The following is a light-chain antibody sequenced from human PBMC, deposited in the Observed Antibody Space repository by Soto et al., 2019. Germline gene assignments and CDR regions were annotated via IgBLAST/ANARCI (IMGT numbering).Light chain of an antibody. J-gene: IGKJ5*01. CDR2: GAF. Sequence: EIVLTQSLATLSLSPGERATLSCRASPSVATFVAWYQQKPGQAPRLLIYGAFNRATGIPASFSGSGSGTDFTLTISSLEPEDSAVYYCQQRNIWPPVTFGHGTRLEIK. V-gene: IGKV3-11*01. CDR3: QQRNIWPPVT. CDR1: PSVATF.